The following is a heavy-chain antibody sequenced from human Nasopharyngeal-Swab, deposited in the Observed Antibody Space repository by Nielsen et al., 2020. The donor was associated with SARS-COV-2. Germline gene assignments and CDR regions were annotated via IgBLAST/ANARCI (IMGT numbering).Heavy chain of an antibody. CDR3: ASRTVFGVVTFYYYFGMDV. Sequence: GESLKISCAASGFTFNNYNFNWVRQAPGKGLEWVSSISSSSSYIYYADSVKGRFTISRDNSENTLYLQMNSLRAEDTAVYYCASRTVFGVVTFYYYFGMDVWGQGTTVTVSS. D-gene: IGHD3-3*01. V-gene: IGHV3-21*04. CDR2: ISSSSSYI. J-gene: IGHJ6*02. CDR1: GFTFNNYN.